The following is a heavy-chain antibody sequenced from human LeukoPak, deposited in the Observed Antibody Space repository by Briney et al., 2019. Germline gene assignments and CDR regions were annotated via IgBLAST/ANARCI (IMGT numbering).Heavy chain of an antibody. CDR3: TSDTVDTTLGIDY. V-gene: IGHV3-74*01. D-gene: IGHD5-18*01. CDR1: GFTFSTYW. Sequence: GGSLRLSCAASGFTFSTYWMHWVRRAPGKGLVWVSRISTDGSVTSYADSVKGRFTTSRDNAKNTMYLQMNSLRAEDTAVYYCTSDTVDTTLGIDYWGQGTLVTVSS. J-gene: IGHJ4*02. CDR2: ISTDGSVT.